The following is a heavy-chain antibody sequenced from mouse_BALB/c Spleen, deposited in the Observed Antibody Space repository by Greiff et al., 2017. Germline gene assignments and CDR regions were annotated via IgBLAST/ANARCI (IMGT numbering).Heavy chain of an antibody. CDR1: GDSITSGY. D-gene: IGHD2-2*01. J-gene: IGHJ3*01. V-gene: IGHV3-8*02. Sequence: EVKLQESGPSLVKPSQTLSLTCSVTGDSITSGYWNWIRKFPGNKLEYMGYISYSGSTYYNPSLKSRISITRDTSKNQYYLQLNSVTTEDTATYYCASGVTGAPWFAYWGQGTLVTVSA. CDR2: ISYSGST. CDR3: ASGVTGAPWFAY.